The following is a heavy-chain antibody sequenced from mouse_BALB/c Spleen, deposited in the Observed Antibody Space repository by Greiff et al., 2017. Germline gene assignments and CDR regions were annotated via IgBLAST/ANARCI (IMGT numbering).Heavy chain of an antibody. CDR3: TRDLLWLRNY. D-gene: IGHD2-2*01. V-gene: IGHV1S81*02. J-gene: IGHJ4*01. CDR1: GYTFTSYY. CDR2: INPSNGGT. Sequence: QVQLQQSGAELVKPGASVKLSCKASGYTFTSYYMYWVKQRPGQGLEWIGEINPSNGGTNFNEKFKSKATLTVDKSSSTAYMQLSSLTSEDSAVYYCTRDLLWLRNYWGQGTSVTVSS.